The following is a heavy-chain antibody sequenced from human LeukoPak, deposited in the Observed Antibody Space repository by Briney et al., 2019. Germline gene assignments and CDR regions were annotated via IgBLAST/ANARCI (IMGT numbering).Heavy chain of an antibody. V-gene: IGHV1-58*01. Sequence: TSVKVTCKASGFTFTSSAVQWVRQARGQRLEWIGWVVVGSGNTNYAQKFQERVTITRDMSTSTAYMELSSLRSEDTAVYYCAAIRNYYDSSGYYWGQGTLVTVSS. J-gene: IGHJ4*02. CDR3: AAIRNYYDSSGYY. CDR1: GFTFTSSA. CDR2: VVVGSGNT. D-gene: IGHD3-22*01.